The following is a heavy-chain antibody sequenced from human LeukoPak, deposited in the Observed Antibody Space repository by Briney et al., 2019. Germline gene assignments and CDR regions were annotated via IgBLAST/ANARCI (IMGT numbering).Heavy chain of an antibody. CDR3: ATEYKGY. Sequence: PGRSLRLSCAASGFTFSSYAIHWVRQAPGKGLEWVAVISYDGSNENYADSVKGRFTISRDNAKNSLYLQINSLRADDTAIYYCATEYKGYWGQGTLVTVSS. CDR1: GFTFSSYA. CDR2: ISYDGSNE. D-gene: IGHD2-15*01. V-gene: IGHV3-30-3*01. J-gene: IGHJ4*02.